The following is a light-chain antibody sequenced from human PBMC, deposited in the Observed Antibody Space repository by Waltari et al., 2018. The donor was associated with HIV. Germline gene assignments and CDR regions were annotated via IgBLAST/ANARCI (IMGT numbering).Light chain of an antibody. J-gene: IGLJ2*01. Sequence: QSVLSQPASVSGFPGQSITISCTGANADFGHYNFISWSQKPPGKSPKGIIYEIMTGPLGVSYRFSRPKSGNTASLTIPRLRAEDEADYYCASYTANDTVIFGGGTKVTVL. CDR1: NADFGHYNF. CDR2: EIM. CDR3: ASYTANDTVI. V-gene: IGLV2-14*01.